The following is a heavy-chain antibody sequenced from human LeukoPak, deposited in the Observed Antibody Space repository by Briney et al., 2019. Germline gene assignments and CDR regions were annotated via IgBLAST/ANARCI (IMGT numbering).Heavy chain of an antibody. CDR2: IYHSGRT. Sequence: PSETLSLTCTVSGYSISSGYYWGWIRPPPGKGLEWLGSIYHSGRTYYNPSLKSRVTISVDTSNNQFSLKLSSVTAADTAVYYCARHPRHLEGDYFDYWGQGTLVTDSS. V-gene: IGHV4-38-2*02. J-gene: IGHJ4*02. CDR1: GYSISSGYY. CDR3: ARHPRHLEGDYFDY.